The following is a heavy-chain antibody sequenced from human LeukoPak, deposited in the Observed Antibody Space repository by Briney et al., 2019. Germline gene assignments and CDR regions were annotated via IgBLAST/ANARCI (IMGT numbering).Heavy chain of an antibody. CDR2: INEDGSQK. Sequence: GKSLRLSCVASGFGFSGYGMHWVRQAPGKGLEWLANINEDGSQKYSVDSVKGRFIISRDNAKNSVYLQMNSLRGEDTAVYYCARGLATAAAYWGQGTLVTVSS. J-gene: IGHJ4*02. V-gene: IGHV3-7*01. D-gene: IGHD6-13*01. CDR1: GFGFSGYG. CDR3: ARGLATAAAY.